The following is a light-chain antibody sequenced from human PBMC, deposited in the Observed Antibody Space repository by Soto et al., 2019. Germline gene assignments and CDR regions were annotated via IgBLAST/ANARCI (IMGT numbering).Light chain of an antibody. CDR2: GAS. CDR3: QQYDDSPPWT. Sequence: EIVLTQSLGTLSLSPGERATLSCRASQSVSGNYLVWYQQKPGQAPRLLMYGASTRAPGIPDRFSGSGSGTDFTLTISRLEPEDFAVYYCQQYDDSPPWTFGQGTKVEIK. V-gene: IGKV3-20*01. CDR1: QSVSGNY. J-gene: IGKJ1*01.